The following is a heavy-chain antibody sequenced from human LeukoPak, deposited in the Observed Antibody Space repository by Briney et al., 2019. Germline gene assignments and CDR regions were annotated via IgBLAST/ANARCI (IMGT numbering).Heavy chain of an antibody. CDR3: ARSGCSGGSCYSFRYYYYYGMDV. D-gene: IGHD2-15*01. Sequence: SETLSLTCTVSGGSISSYYWSWIRQPPGKGLEWIGYIYYSGSTNYNPSLKSRVTISVDTSKNQFSLKLSSVTAADTAVYYCARSGCSGGSCYSFRYYYYYGMDVWGQGTTVTVSS. CDR1: GGSISSYY. CDR2: IYYSGST. J-gene: IGHJ6*02. V-gene: IGHV4-59*01.